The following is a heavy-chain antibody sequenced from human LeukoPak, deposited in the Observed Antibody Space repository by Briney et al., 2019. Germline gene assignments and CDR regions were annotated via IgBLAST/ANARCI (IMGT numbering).Heavy chain of an antibody. J-gene: IGHJ4*02. Sequence: KPSETLSLTCTVSGGFISSYYWSWIRQPPGKGLEWIGNIYYSGSTNYNPSLKSRVTIPVDTSKNHFSLKLSSVTAADEAVYYCARDGRGYSYGLDYWGQGTLVTVSS. CDR2: IYYSGST. CDR1: GGFISSYY. D-gene: IGHD5-18*01. V-gene: IGHV4-59*01. CDR3: ARDGRGYSYGLDY.